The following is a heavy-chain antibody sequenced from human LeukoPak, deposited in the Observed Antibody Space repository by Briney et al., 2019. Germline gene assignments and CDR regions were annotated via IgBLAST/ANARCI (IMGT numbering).Heavy chain of an antibody. J-gene: IGHJ3*02. CDR3: ARRLRTSRAFDI. CDR2: IYTSGST. V-gene: IGHV4-4*09. D-gene: IGHD2-2*01. CDR1: GGSFSGYY. Sequence: SETLSLTCTVSGGSFSGYYWSWIRQPPGKGLEWIGYIYTSGSTNYNPSLKSRVTISVDTSKNQLSLRLSSVTAADTAVYYCARRLRTSRAFDIWGQGTMVTVSS.